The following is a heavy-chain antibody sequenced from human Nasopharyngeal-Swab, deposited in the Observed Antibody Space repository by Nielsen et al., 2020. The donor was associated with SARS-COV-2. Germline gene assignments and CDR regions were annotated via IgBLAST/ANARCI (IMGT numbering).Heavy chain of an antibody. Sequence: GESLKISCAASGFTFSSYAMSWVCQAPGKGLEWVSVISGSGSGTYYADSVKGRFTISRDKSQNTLYLQMSSLRADDTAVYYCAKGGRSITIFGVAGSFDNWGQGTLVTVSS. CDR1: GFTFSSYA. V-gene: IGHV3-23*01. CDR3: AKGGRSITIFGVAGSFDN. CDR2: ISGSGSGT. D-gene: IGHD3-3*01. J-gene: IGHJ4*02.